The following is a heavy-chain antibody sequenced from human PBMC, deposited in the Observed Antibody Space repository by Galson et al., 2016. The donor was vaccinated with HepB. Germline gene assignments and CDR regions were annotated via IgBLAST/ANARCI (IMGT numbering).Heavy chain of an antibody. CDR1: GGSFSGYY. D-gene: IGHD2-21*01. CDR2: INXSGNT. Sequence: SETLSLTCAVHGGSFSGYYWGXIRXXPGRXXXWIXXINXSGNTRHNPSLESRVTLSIDTSKNHFSLELTSVTAADTAIYYCARGRLVFPFDYWGQGVMVTVSS. CDR3: ARGRLVFPFDY. J-gene: IGHJ4*02. V-gene: IGHV4-34*01.